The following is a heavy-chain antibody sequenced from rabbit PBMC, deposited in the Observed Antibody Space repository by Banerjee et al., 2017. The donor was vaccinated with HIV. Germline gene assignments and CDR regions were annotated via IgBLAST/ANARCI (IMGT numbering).Heavy chain of an antibody. D-gene: IGHD6-1*01. V-gene: IGHV1S45*01. Sequence: QEQLEESGGDLVKPEASLTLTCTASGFSLSSGYDMCWVRQAPGKGLEWIGCIYTGSGHTYYASWAKGRFTISKTSSTTVTLQMTSLTAADTATYFCARGGYDANYFNLWGPGTLVTVS. J-gene: IGHJ4*01. CDR3: ARGGYDANYFNL. CDR2: IYTGSGHT. CDR1: GFSLSSGYD.